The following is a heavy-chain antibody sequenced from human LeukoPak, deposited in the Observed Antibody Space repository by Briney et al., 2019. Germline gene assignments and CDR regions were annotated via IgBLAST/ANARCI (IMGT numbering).Heavy chain of an antibody. Sequence: SETLSLTCAVYGGSFSGYYWSWTRQPPGKGLEWIGEINHSGSTNYNPSLKSRVTISVDTSKNQFSLKLSSVTAADTAVYYCARGVLGSSYYYDSSGYYYFDYWGQGTLVTVSS. CDR1: GGSFSGYY. J-gene: IGHJ4*02. D-gene: IGHD3-22*01. CDR3: ARGVLGSSYYYDSSGYYYFDY. V-gene: IGHV4-34*01. CDR2: INHSGST.